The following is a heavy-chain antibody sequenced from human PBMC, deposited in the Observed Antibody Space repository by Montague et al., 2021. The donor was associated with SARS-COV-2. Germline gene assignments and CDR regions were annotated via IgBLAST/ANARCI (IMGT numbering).Heavy chain of an antibody. CDR2: INHSGST. CDR1: GGSFSDYY. Sequence: SETLSLTCAVYGGSFSDYYWSWIRQSPGKGLEWIGEINHSGSTNXNPSLKSRVTTSVDTSKNQFSLKLTSVTAADTAVYYCARGPRITMIVVVITDIRFDPWGQGTLVTVSS. V-gene: IGHV4-34*01. J-gene: IGHJ5*02. CDR3: ARGPRITMIVVVITDIRFDP. D-gene: IGHD3-22*01.